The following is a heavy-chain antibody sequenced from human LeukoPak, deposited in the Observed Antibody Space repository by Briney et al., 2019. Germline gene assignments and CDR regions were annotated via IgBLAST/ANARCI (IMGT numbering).Heavy chain of an antibody. V-gene: IGHV4-34*01. CDR1: GGSFSGYY. J-gene: IGHJ6*03. CDR3: ARSRNYYYYYYMDV. D-gene: IGHD1-14*01. Sequence: SETLSLTCAVYGGSFSGYYWSWIRQPPGKGLEWIGEINHSGSTNYNPSLKSRVTISVDTSKNQFSLKLCSVTAADTAVYYCARSRNYYYYYYMDVWGKGTTVTVSS. CDR2: INHSGST.